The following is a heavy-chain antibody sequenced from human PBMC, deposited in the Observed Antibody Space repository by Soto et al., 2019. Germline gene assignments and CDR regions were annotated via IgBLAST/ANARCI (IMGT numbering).Heavy chain of an antibody. CDR3: ARDEAYGDYVLDY. J-gene: IGHJ4*02. Sequence: QVQLVQSGAEVKKPGASVKVSCKASGYTFTNYYMHWVRQAPGQGLEWMGIINPSGGSTRYAQKCQGRVTMTRDTSTSTVYMELSSLRSEDMAVYYCARDEAYGDYVLDYWGQGTLVTVSS. CDR2: INPSGGST. D-gene: IGHD4-17*01. CDR1: GYTFTNYY. V-gene: IGHV1-46*01.